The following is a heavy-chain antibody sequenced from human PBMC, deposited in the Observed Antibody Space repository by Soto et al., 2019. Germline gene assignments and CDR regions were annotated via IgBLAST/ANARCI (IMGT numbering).Heavy chain of an antibody. CDR1: GYTFTSYG. D-gene: IGHD3-3*01. Sequence: GASVKVSCKASGYTFTSYGISWVRQAPGQGLEWMGWISAYNGNTNYAQKLQGRVTMTTDTSTSTAYMELRSLRSDDTAVYYCARVAGFWSGWDYYYYYMDVWGKGTTVTVSS. CDR2: ISAYNGNT. V-gene: IGHV1-18*01. CDR3: ARVAGFWSGWDYYYYYMDV. J-gene: IGHJ6*03.